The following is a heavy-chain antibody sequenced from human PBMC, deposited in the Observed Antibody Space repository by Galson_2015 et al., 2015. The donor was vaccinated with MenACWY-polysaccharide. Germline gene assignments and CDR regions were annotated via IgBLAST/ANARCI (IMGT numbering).Heavy chain of an antibody. Sequence: ALRLSCEASGVSFGNYRMTWVRRAPGTWLEWPASIKKDGREKYYVDSEKGRFTISRDNGKKSVFLQMSSLRVEDTAVYYCAIGHFGMDVWGQGTMVTVSS. CDR1: GVSFGNYR. V-gene: IGHV3-7*01. J-gene: IGHJ6*02. CDR3: AIGHFGMDV. CDR2: IKKDGREK.